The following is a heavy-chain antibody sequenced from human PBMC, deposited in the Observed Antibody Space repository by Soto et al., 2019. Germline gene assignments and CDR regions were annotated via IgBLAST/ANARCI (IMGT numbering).Heavy chain of an antibody. V-gene: IGHV1-69*01. D-gene: IGHD2-2*01. J-gene: IGHJ6*02. Sequence: QVQLVQSGAEVKKPGSXVKXSXKXSGGTFSSYAISWVRQAPGQGLEWMGGIIPISGTANYAQKFQGRVTITADESTSTAYMELSSLRSEDTAVYYCARSQGSSTSLEIYYYYYYGMDVWGQGTTVTVSS. CDR2: IIPISGTA. CDR1: GGTFSSYA. CDR3: ARSQGSSTSLEIYYYYYYGMDV.